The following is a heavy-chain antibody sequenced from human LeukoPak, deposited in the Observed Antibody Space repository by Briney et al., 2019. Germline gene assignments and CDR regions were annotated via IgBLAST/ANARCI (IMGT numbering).Heavy chain of an antibody. CDR1: GYTFTGYF. CDR2: INPNSGGT. J-gene: IGHJ5*02. CDR3: AIDIA. D-gene: IGHD5-12*01. Sequence: DSVTVSCTASGYTFTGYFMHWVRQAPGQGLEWMGWINPNSGGTNYAQSFQGRVTMTRDTSISTAYMELSRLRSDDTAVYYCAIDIAWGQGTLVTVSS. V-gene: IGHV1-2*02.